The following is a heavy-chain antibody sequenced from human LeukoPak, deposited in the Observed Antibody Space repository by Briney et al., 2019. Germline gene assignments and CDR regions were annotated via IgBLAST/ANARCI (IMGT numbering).Heavy chain of an antibody. V-gene: IGHV1-69*05. CDR2: IIPIFGTA. CDR1: GGTFSSYA. D-gene: IGHD6-6*01. J-gene: IGHJ4*02. Sequence: SVKVSCKASGGTFSSYAISWVRQAPGQGLEWMGGIIPIFGTANYAQKFQGRVTITTDESTSTAYMELSSLRSEDTAVYYCAKVSGSSSSTRGPYYFDYWGQGTLVTVSS. CDR3: AKVSGSSSSTRGPYYFDY.